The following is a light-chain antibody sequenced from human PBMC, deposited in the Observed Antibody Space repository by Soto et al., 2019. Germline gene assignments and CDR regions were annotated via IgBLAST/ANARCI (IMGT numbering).Light chain of an antibody. V-gene: IGKV1-27*01. Sequence: DIQMTQSPSSLSASIGDRVTITCRASQAISNYLAWYQQRPGRVPKLLIYGASTLHSGVPSRFSGSGSGTDFTLNINSLLPEDVATYYCQNYNSAPQTFGQGTKVEIK. J-gene: IGKJ1*01. CDR2: GAS. CDR3: QNYNSAPQT. CDR1: QAISNY.